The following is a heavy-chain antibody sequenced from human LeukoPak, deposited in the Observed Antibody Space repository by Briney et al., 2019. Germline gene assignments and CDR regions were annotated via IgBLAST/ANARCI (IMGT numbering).Heavy chain of an antibody. CDR1: GGSISSYY. J-gene: IGHJ4*02. V-gene: IGHV4-59*08. Sequence: SETLSLTCTVSGGSISSYYWSWVRQPPGKGLEWIGYIYYSGSTNYNPSLKSRVTISVDTSKNQFSLKLSSVTAADTAVYYCARQDGYNFRWGQGTLVTVSS. CDR2: IYYSGST. D-gene: IGHD5-24*01. CDR3: ARQDGYNFR.